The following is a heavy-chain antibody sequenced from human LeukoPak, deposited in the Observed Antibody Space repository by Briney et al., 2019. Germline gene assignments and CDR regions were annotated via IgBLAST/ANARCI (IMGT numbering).Heavy chain of an antibody. CDR2: FDPEDGKA. CDR3: ARSAVVLPYYFDS. CDR1: GHTLTELS. Sequence: ASVKVSCKVSGHTLTELSTHWVLQAPGNGLEWMGFFDPEDGKAISAQDFQGRISITEDTSTDTVHMELASLTSEDTAVYYCARSAVVLPYYFDSRGQGTLVTVSS. J-gene: IGHJ4*02. D-gene: IGHD6-19*01. V-gene: IGHV1-24*01.